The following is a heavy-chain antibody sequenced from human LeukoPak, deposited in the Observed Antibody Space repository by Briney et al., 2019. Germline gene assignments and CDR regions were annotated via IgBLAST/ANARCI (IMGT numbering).Heavy chain of an antibody. CDR3: ARRLGQQHYFDY. Sequence: SETLSLTCTVSGVSISSYYWSWIRQPPGKGLEWIGYIYYSGSTNYSPSLKSRVTISVDTSKNQFSLKLSSVTAADTAVYYCARRLGQQHYFDYWGQGTLVTVSS. D-gene: IGHD6-13*01. V-gene: IGHV4-59*08. CDR2: IYYSGST. J-gene: IGHJ4*02. CDR1: GVSISSYY.